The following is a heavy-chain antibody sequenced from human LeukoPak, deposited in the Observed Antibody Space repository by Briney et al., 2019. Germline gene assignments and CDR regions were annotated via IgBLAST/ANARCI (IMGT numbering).Heavy chain of an antibody. D-gene: IGHD4-17*01. CDR3: ARERPSHGDYVNYYYYMDV. V-gene: IGHV4-59*01. CDR1: GGSISSYY. J-gene: IGHJ6*03. CDR2: IYYSGST. Sequence: SETLSLTCTVSGGSISSYYWSWIRQPPGKGLEWIGYIYYSGSTNYNPSFKSRVTISVDTSKNQFSLKLSSVTAADTAVYYCARERPSHGDYVNYYYYMDVWGKGTTVTVSS.